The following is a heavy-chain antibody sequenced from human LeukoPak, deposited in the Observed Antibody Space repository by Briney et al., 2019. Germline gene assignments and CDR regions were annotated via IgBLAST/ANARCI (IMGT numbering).Heavy chain of an antibody. J-gene: IGHJ4*02. CDR1: GGTFSSYA. Sequence: SVKVSCKASGGTFSSYAISWVRQAPGQGLEWMGGIIPIFGTANYAQKFQGRVTITADESTSTAYMELSSLRSEDTAVYYCARTTYYYDSSGYYLGYWGQGTLVTASS. V-gene: IGHV1-69*13. CDR3: ARTTYYYDSSGYYLGY. D-gene: IGHD3-22*01. CDR2: IIPIFGTA.